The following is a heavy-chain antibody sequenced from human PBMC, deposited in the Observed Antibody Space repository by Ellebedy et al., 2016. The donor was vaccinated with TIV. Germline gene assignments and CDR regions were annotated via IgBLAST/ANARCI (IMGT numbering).Heavy chain of an antibody. CDR3: ARRDYYYDSSGYVSYFDY. Sequence: GESLKISCKGSGYSFTSYWIGWVRQMPGKGLEWMAIIYPGDSDTRYSPSFQGQGTISADKSISTAYLQWSSLKASDTAMYYRARRDYYYDSSGYVSYFDYWGQGTLVTVSS. CDR1: GYSFTSYW. J-gene: IGHJ4*02. V-gene: IGHV5-51*01. CDR2: IYPGDSDT. D-gene: IGHD3-22*01.